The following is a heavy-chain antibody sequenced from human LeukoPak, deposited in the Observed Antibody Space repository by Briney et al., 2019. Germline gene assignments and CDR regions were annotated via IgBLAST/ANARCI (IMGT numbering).Heavy chain of an antibody. CDR3: ARQFKRAILYYFDY. Sequence: GSLRLSCAASGFTFSRHGMHWVRQAPGKGLEWIGDVNHSGSTNYNPSLKSRVTISIDTSKNQFSLNLRSVTAADTAVYYCARQFKRAILYYFDYWGQGTLVTVSS. V-gene: IGHV4-34*01. D-gene: IGHD3-9*01. CDR1: GFTFSRHG. CDR2: VNHSGST. J-gene: IGHJ4*02.